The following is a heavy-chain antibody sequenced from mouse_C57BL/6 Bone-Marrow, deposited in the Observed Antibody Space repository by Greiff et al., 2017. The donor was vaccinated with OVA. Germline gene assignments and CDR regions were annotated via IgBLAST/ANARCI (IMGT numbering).Heavy chain of an antibody. D-gene: IGHD1-1*01. J-gene: IGHJ2*01. Sequence: VQLQQSGAELMKPGASVKLSCKATGYTFTGYWIEWVKQRPGHGLEWIGEILPGSGSTNYNEKFKGKATLTADKSSNTAYMQLSSLTTEDSAVYYCARGEYCGSKGYYYGGWGKGATLTVSS. CDR3: ARGEYCGSKGYYYGG. CDR2: ILPGSGST. CDR1: GYTFTGYW. V-gene: IGHV1-9*01.